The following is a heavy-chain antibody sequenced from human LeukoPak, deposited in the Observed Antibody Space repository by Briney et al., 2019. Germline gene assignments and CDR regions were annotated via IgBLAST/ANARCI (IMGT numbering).Heavy chain of an antibody. Sequence: ASVKVSCKASGYTFTGYYMHWVRQAPGQGLEWMGGINPNSGGTNYAQKFQGRVTMTRDTSISTAYMELSRLRSDDTAVYYCARDGDYDFWSGYSNWFDPWGQGTLVTVSS. J-gene: IGHJ5*02. CDR2: INPNSGGT. CDR1: GYTFTGYY. V-gene: IGHV1-2*02. D-gene: IGHD3-3*01. CDR3: ARDGDYDFWSGYSNWFDP.